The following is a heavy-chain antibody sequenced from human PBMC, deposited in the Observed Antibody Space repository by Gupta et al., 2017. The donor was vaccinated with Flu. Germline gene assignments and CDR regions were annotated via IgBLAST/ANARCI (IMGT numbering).Heavy chain of an antibody. D-gene: IGHD3-3*01. V-gene: IGHV3-7*01. CDR3: ATLFGVVVRDDFDY. Sequence: SSDGMSWVRQAPGRGLEGVANIKPDGREKNYVDAVKGRFTISRDNAKNSLYLQMINLRDEDTAVYYCATLFGVVVRDDFDYWGQGTLVTVSS. CDR1: SSDG. CDR2: IKPDGREK. J-gene: IGHJ4*02.